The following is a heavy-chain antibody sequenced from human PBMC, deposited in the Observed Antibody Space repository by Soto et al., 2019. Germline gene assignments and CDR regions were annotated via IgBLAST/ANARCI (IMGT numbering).Heavy chain of an antibody. CDR3: ARSSMHSWTDWFDP. CDR1: GFTFTKYG. V-gene: IGHV1-18*01. CDR2: ISVYNNNT. D-gene: IGHD2-2*01. Sequence: QVQLVQSGAEVKKPGASVKVSCKTSGFTFTKYGISWVRGAPGQGLEWMGWISVYNNNTKYAQKFQGRVAMTTDTSTSTASMELRTLRSDDTAVYYCARSSMHSWTDWFDPWGQGTLVTVSS. J-gene: IGHJ5*02.